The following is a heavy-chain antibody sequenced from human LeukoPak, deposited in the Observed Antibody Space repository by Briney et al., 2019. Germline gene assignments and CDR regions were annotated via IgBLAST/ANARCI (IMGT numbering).Heavy chain of an antibody. V-gene: IGHV3-30*04. J-gene: IGHJ5*02. CDR3: ARDEPGYSYGRAPNWFDP. D-gene: IGHD5-18*01. CDR1: GFTFSSYA. CDR2: ISYDGSNK. Sequence: GRSLRLSCAASGFTFSSYAMHWVRQAPGKGLEWVAVISYDGSNKYYADSVKGRFTISRDNSKNTLYLQMNSLRAEDTAVYYCARDEPGYSYGRAPNWFDPWGQGTLVTVSS.